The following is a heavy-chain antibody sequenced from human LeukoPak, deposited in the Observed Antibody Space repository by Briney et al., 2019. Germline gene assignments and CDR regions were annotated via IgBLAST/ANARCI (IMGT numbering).Heavy chain of an antibody. CDR1: GITFNNYG. D-gene: IGHD5-12*01. CDR3: AKVISSFSGYDSY. Sequence: PGGSLRLSCAASGITFNNYGMSWVRQAPGKGLEWVSSISDGGHHRFYADSVRGRITISRDNSKNTLYLQMDSLRAEDTAVYYCAKVISSFSGYDSYWGQGTLVTVSS. J-gene: IGHJ4*02. V-gene: IGHV3-23*01. CDR2: ISDGGHHR.